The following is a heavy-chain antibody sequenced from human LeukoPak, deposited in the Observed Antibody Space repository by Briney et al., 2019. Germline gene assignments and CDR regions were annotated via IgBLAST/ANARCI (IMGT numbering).Heavy chain of an antibody. D-gene: IGHD6-13*01. CDR1: GFTFSSYE. Sequence: GGSLRLSCAASGFTFSSYEMNWVRQAPGKWLEWVSYISSSGSTIYYADSVKGRFTISRDNSKNTLYLQMNSLRAEDTAVYYCAKDVSAAGMGYWGQGTLVTVSS. V-gene: IGHV3-48*03. CDR2: ISSSGSTI. J-gene: IGHJ4*02. CDR3: AKDVSAAGMGY.